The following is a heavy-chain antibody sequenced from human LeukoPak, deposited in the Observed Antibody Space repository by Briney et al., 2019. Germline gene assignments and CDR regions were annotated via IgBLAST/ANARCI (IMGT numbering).Heavy chain of an antibody. CDR1: GFTFSNYW. CDR2: LKQDGSEK. Sequence: PGGSLRLSCAASGFTFSNYWMTWVRQAPGKGLEWVANLKQDGSEKYYVDSVKGRFTISRDNAKNSLYLQMDSLSAEDTAVYYCASLRGVNRWGQGTLVTVSS. D-gene: IGHD3-10*01. J-gene: IGHJ4*02. V-gene: IGHV3-7*03. CDR3: ASLRGVNR.